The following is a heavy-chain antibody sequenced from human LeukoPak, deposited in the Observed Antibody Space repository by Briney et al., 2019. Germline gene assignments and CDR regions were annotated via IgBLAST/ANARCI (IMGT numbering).Heavy chain of an antibody. CDR2: MNPNSGNT. V-gene: IGHV1-8*03. CDR3: ARGERGYSYGSFDP. CDR1: GYTFTSYD. Sequence: RASVKVSCKASGYTFTSYDTNWVRQATGQGLEWMGWMNPNSGNTGYAQKFQGRVTITRNTSISTAYMELSSLRSEDTAVYYCARGERGYSYGSFDPWGQGTLVTVSS. D-gene: IGHD5-18*01. J-gene: IGHJ5*02.